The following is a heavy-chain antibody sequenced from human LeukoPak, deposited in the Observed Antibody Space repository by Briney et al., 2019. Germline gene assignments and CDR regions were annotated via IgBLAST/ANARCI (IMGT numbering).Heavy chain of an antibody. D-gene: IGHD3-10*01. V-gene: IGHV3-21*01. J-gene: IGHJ6*02. CDR3: ARDTITMVRGVIRQAAYYYGMDV. Sequence: GGSLRLSCAASGFTFSSYSMNWVRQAPGKGLEWVSYISSSSSYIYYADSVKGRFTISRDNAKNSLYLQMNSLRAEDTAVYYCARDTITMVRGVIRQAAYYYGMDVWGQGTTVTVSS. CDR2: ISSSSSYI. CDR1: GFTFSSYS.